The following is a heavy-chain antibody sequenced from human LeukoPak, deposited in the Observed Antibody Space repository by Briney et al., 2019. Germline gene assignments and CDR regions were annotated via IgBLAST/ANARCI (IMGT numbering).Heavy chain of an antibody. Sequence: ASVKVSRKASGYTFTSYDINWVRQATGQGLEWMGWMNPNSGSTGYAQKFQGRVTMTRNTSISTAYMELSSLRSEDTAVYYCATDPRYSGYSFDYWGQGTLVTVSS. CDR1: GYTFTSYD. J-gene: IGHJ4*02. D-gene: IGHD5-12*01. CDR2: MNPNSGST. V-gene: IGHV1-8*01. CDR3: ATDPRYSGYSFDY.